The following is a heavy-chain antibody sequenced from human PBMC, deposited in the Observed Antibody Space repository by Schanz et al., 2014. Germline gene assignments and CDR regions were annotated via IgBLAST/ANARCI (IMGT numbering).Heavy chain of an antibody. V-gene: IGHV4-31*02. Sequence: VQLVESGGGLVKPGGSLRLSCAASGFTFTNYAMSWVRQHPGKGLEWIGGIHHIGSTYHNPSLRSRLTMSLDTSRNHFSLRLTTVSAADTAVYYCARARGCNYGLFDYWGLGTLVTVSS. J-gene: IGHJ4*01. CDR2: IHHIGST. CDR3: ARARGCNYGLFDY. CDR1: GFTFTNYA. D-gene: IGHD5-18*01.